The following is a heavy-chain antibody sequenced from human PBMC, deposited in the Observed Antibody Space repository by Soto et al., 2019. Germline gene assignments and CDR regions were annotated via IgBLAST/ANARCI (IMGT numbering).Heavy chain of an antibody. Sequence: WASVKVSCKASGYTFTSYGISWVRQAPGQGLEWMGWISAYNGNTNYAQKLQGRVTMTTDTSTSTAYMELRSLRSDDTAVYYCARLRRYCSGGSCYFDYWGQGTLVTVSS. J-gene: IGHJ4*02. CDR1: GYTFTSYG. CDR3: ARLRRYCSGGSCYFDY. CDR2: ISAYNGNT. V-gene: IGHV1-18*01. D-gene: IGHD2-15*01.